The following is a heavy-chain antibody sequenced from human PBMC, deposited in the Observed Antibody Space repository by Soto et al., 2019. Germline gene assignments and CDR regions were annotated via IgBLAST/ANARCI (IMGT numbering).Heavy chain of an antibody. J-gene: IGHJ5*02. Sequence: WASVKVSCKASGYTFTSYGISWVRQAPGQGLEWMGWISAYNGNTNYAQKLQGRVTMTTDTSTSTAYMELRSLRSDDTAVYYCARELRCSGGSCYLVNADPWGQGTLVTVSS. CDR3: ARELRCSGGSCYLVNADP. D-gene: IGHD2-15*01. V-gene: IGHV1-18*01. CDR2: ISAYNGNT. CDR1: GYTFTSYG.